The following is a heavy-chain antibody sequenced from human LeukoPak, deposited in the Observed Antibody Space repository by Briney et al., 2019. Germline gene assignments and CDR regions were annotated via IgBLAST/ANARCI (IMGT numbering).Heavy chain of an antibody. D-gene: IGHD6-19*01. CDR1: GYTFTNYD. Sequence: ASVTVSCKASGYTFTNYDINWVRQATGQGLEWMGWMNPNSGITGYAQKFQGRVTMTRNTSISTAYMELSSLKAEDTAVYYCARGRGSSSGWRRFDYWGQGSLVTVSS. V-gene: IGHV1-8*01. J-gene: IGHJ4*02. CDR3: ARGRGSSSGWRRFDY. CDR2: MNPNSGIT.